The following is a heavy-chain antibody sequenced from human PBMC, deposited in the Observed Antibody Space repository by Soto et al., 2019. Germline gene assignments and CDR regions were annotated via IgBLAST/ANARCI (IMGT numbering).Heavy chain of an antibody. CDR3: ARDRRVVPAAMSDY. Sequence: EVQLVESGGGLVKPGGSLRLSCAASGFTFSSYSMNWVRQAPGKGLEWVSSISSSSSYIYYADSVKGRFTISRDNAKNSLYLKMNSLRAEDTAVYYCARDRRVVPAAMSDYWGQGTLVTVSS. CDR2: ISSSSSYI. CDR1: GFTFSSYS. V-gene: IGHV3-21*01. D-gene: IGHD2-2*01. J-gene: IGHJ4*02.